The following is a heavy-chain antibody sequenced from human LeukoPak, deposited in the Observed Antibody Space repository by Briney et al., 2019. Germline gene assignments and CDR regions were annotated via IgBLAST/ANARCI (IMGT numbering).Heavy chain of an antibody. Sequence: GTLRLSCAASGFTFSSYAMSWVRQAPGKGLEWVSAISGSGGSTYYADSVKGRFTISRDNSKNTLYLQMNSLRAEDTAVYYCAKDLEAIVVVPAAFDYWGQGTLVTVSS. CDR1: GFTFSSYA. CDR2: ISGSGGST. D-gene: IGHD2-2*01. CDR3: AKDLEAIVVVPAAFDY. V-gene: IGHV3-23*01. J-gene: IGHJ4*02.